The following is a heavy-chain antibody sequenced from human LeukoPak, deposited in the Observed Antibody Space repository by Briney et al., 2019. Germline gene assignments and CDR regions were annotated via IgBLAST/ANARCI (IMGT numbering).Heavy chain of an antibody. CDR2: IYYSGST. Sequence: PSETLSLTCTVSGGSISSYYWSWIRQPPGKGLEWIGYIYYSGSTNYNPSLKSRATISVDTSKNQFSLKLSSVTAADTAVYYCARQLGFDAFDIWGQGTMVTVSS. D-gene: IGHD1-1*01. V-gene: IGHV4-59*01. J-gene: IGHJ3*02. CDR3: ARQLGFDAFDI. CDR1: GGSISSYY.